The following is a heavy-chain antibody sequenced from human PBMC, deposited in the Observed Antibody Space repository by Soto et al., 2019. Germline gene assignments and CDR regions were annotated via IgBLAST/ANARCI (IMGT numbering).Heavy chain of an antibody. CDR2: INHSGST. D-gene: IGHD5-12*01. CDR3: ASYMATITKFDY. CDR1: GGSFSGYY. Sequence: SETLSLTCAVYGGSFSGYYWSWIRQPPGKGLEWIGEINHSGSTNYNPSLKSRATISVDTSKNQFSLKLSSVTAADTAVYYCASYMATITKFDYWGQGTLVTVSS. J-gene: IGHJ4*02. V-gene: IGHV4-34*01.